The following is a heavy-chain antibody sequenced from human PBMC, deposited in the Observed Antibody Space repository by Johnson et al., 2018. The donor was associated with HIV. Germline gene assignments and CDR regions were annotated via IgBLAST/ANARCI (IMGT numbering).Heavy chain of an antibody. J-gene: IGHJ3*02. Sequence: VQLVESGGGLAKPAWSPRLSCAASQFIFSNYYMNCVRQAPGNGLEWVSVIYSGGSTYYADSVKGRFTISRDNSKNTLYLQMNSLRAEDTALYYCAREAGSGSYSPWRPDAFDIWGQGTMVTVSS. CDR1: QFIFSNYY. V-gene: IGHV3-66*01. CDR2: IYSGGST. CDR3: AREAGSGSYSPWRPDAFDI. D-gene: IGHD3-10*01.